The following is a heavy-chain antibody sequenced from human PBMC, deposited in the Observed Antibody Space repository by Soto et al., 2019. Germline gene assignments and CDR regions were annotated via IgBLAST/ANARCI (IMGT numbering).Heavy chain of an antibody. D-gene: IGHD3-22*01. CDR3: ARPIEGGTSGYYH. CDR2: FYYTGST. Sequence: LSLTCTVSGGSISSSNYYWAWIRQPPGKGLEWIGSFYYTGSTYYNPSLRSRVTISVDTSKNQFSLKLSSVTAADTAVYYCARPIEGGTSGYYHWGQGTLVTVSS. J-gene: IGHJ5*02. CDR1: GGSISSSNYY. V-gene: IGHV4-39*01.